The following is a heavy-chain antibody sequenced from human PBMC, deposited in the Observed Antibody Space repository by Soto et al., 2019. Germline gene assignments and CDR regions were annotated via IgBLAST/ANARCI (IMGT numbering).Heavy chain of an antibody. Sequence: VESLKISWKASGYTFTSYWIAWVRQKPGKGLEWMGIIYPGDSDTRNSPSFHRQVTISADKSINTVYLQWNSVKASDTAIYYCARSPRGNEYYTYAWFDSWGPGTPVTVSS. CDR2: IYPGDSDT. CDR3: ARSPRGNEYYTYAWFDS. CDR1: GYTFTSYW. J-gene: IGHJ5*01. D-gene: IGHD1-26*01. V-gene: IGHV5-51*01.